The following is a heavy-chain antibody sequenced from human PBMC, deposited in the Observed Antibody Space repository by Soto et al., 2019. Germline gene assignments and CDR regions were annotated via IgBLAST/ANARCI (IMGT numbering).Heavy chain of an antibody. CDR2: IYRTGST. J-gene: IGHJ4*02. V-gene: IGHV4-4*02. Sequence: SETLSLTCAVSGGSFTSNNWWTWVRQPPGQGLEWIGEIYRTGSTNYNPSLKSRVTISLDKSGNQFSLKVTSLTAADTAVYYCASRDPGTSVDYWGQGTLVTVST. CDR1: GGSFTSNNW. D-gene: IGHD1-7*01. CDR3: ASRDPGTSVDY.